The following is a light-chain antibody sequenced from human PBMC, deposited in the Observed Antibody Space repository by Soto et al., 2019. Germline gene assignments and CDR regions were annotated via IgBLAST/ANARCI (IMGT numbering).Light chain of an antibody. V-gene: IGKV3-20*01. CDR3: QQYGSSPYT. Sequence: EIVLTQSPGTLSLSPGERATLSCRASQSVSSSYLAWYQQKPGQAPRLLIYGASSRAAGIPDRFSGSGSGTHFTLTISRLEPEAFAVYYCQQYGSSPYTFGQGTKLEIK. CDR1: QSVSSSY. CDR2: GAS. J-gene: IGKJ2*01.